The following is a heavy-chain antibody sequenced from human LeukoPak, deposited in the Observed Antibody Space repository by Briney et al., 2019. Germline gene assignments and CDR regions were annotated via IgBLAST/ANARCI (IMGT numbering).Heavy chain of an antibody. V-gene: IGHV3-74*01. CDR2: INTDGSST. Sequence: GGSLRLSCAASGFTFSSYAMSWVRQAPGKGLEWVSRINTDGSSTSYADSVKGRFTISRDNAKNTLYLQMNSLRAEDTAVYYCARVHPMTTRDWFDPWGQGTLVTVSS. CDR1: GFTFSSYA. D-gene: IGHD4-11*01. J-gene: IGHJ5*02. CDR3: ARVHPMTTRDWFDP.